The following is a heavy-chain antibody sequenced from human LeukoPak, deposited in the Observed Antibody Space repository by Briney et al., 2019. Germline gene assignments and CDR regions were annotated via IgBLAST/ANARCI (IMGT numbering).Heavy chain of an antibody. CDR3: ARMSCDTLGCPTVYNWIDP. V-gene: IGHV4-38-2*02. Sequence: PSETLSLTCSVSGYSISSGYYWAWIRQPPGKGLEWIGSLYYTENTYYNPSLKSRVAISADTAKNQFFLKLTSVTAADTAVYYCARMSCDTLGCPTVYNWIDPWGQGTLVTVSS. CDR2: LYYTENT. J-gene: IGHJ5*02. CDR1: GYSISSGYY. D-gene: IGHD2-15*01.